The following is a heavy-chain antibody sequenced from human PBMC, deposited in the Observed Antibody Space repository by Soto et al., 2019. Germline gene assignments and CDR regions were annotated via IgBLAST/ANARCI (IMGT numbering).Heavy chain of an antibody. CDR1: GFTISSYA. CDR2: ISDRGATT. J-gene: IGHJ4*02. CDR3: AKDKPGTTSFDY. Sequence: GGSLRLSCSASGFTISSYAMSWVRQAPGKGLEWVSAISDRGATTHYADSVKGRFTISRDTSKNTLYLQMNTLRAEDTAVYYCAKDKPGTTSFDYWGRGTLVTVSS. D-gene: IGHD1-1*01. V-gene: IGHV3-23*01.